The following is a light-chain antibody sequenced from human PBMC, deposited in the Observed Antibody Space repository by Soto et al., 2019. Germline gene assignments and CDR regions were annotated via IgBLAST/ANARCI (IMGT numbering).Light chain of an antibody. CDR2: EVS. J-gene: IGLJ1*01. CDR3: SSYAGRNNLV. V-gene: IGLV2-8*01. CDR1: SSDVGGYNY. Sequence: QSVLTQPPSASGSPGLSVTISCTGTSSDVGGYNYVSWYQQHPGKAPKLMIYEVSKRPSGVPDRFSGSKSGNTASLTVSGLQAEDEADYYCSSYAGRNNLVFGTGTKVTVL.